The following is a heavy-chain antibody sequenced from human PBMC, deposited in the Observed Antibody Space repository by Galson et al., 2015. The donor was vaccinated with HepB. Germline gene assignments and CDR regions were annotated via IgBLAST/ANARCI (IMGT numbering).Heavy chain of an antibody. CDR1: GYTFTNYG. J-gene: IGHJ6*02. CDR2: ISGFNGDT. CDR3: ARGGAAADLYFHYGMDV. D-gene: IGHD6-13*01. Sequence: SVKVSCKASGYTFTNYGISWVRQAPGQGLEWMGWISGFNGDTHYAQNLQGRVTMTIDTSTTTAYMDMRSLRSDDTAVYYCARGGAAADLYFHYGMDVWGQGTTVTVSS. V-gene: IGHV1-18*01.